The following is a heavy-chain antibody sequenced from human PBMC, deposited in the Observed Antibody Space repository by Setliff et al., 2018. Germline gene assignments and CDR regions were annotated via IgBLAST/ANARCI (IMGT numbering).Heavy chain of an antibody. CDR2: IKSKTDGGTT. Sequence: GGPLRLSCAASGFTFSNAWMSWVRQAPGKGLEWVGRIKSKTDGGTTDYAAPVKGRFSISRDDSKNTVYLQMNSLKTEDTAVYYCTTGYISGYYIGHWGLGTLVTVSS. J-gene: IGHJ4*02. CDR1: GFTFSNAW. V-gene: IGHV3-15*01. D-gene: IGHD6-19*01. CDR3: TTGYISGYYIGH.